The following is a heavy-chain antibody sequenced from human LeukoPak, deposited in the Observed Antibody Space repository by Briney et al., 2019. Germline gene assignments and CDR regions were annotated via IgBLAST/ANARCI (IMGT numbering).Heavy chain of an antibody. V-gene: IGHV3-33*01. CDR2: IWYDGSNK. CDR3: AREGHRGSPFDY. J-gene: IGHJ4*02. CDR1: GFTFSSYG. Sequence: GGSLRLSCAASGFTFSSYGMHWVRQAPGKGLEWVAVIWYDGSNKYYADSVKGRFTISRDNSKNTLYLQMNSLRAEDTAVYYCAREGHRGSPFDYWGQGTLVTVSS.